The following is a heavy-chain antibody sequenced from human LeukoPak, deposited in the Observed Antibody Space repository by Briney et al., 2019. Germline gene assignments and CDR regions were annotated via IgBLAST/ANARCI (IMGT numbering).Heavy chain of an antibody. Sequence: SETLSLTCTVSGGSISSSSYYWGWIRQPPGKGLGWIGCIYYSGSTYYNPSLKSRVTITVDTSTNQFSLKLSSVTGADTAVYYCARVSDILTGYRYYYMDVWGKGTTVTVSS. CDR2: IYYSGST. V-gene: IGHV4-39*07. CDR1: GGSISSSSYY. CDR3: ARVSDILTGYRYYYMDV. D-gene: IGHD3-9*01. J-gene: IGHJ6*03.